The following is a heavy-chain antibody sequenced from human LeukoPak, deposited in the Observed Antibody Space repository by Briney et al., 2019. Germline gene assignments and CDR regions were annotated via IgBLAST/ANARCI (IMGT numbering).Heavy chain of an antibody. CDR1: GYTFIDYY. D-gene: IGHD2-21*01. V-gene: IGHV1-2*02. J-gene: IGHJ5*02. CDR3: ARADRLDGALYLIGP. Sequence: ASVKVSCKTSGYTFIDYYMHWVRQAPGQGLEWMGWINPNSGVTSSAQKFRDRITMTRDTSINTVYMEVRWLTSDDTAIYYCARADRLDGALYLIGPWGQGTLVTVPS. CDR2: INPNSGVT.